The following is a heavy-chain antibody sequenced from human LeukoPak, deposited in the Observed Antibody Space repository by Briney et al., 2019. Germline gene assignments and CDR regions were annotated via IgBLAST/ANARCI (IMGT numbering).Heavy chain of an antibody. V-gene: IGHV1-69*01. D-gene: IGHD3-22*01. Sequence: SVKVSCKASGGTFSSYAISWVRQAPGQGLEWMGGIIPIFGTANYAQKFQGRATITADESTSTAYMELSSLRSEDTAVYYCARRSDSSGYPYYFDYWGQGTLVTVSS. CDR1: GGTFSSYA. CDR3: ARRSDSSGYPYYFDY. CDR2: IIPIFGTA. J-gene: IGHJ4*02.